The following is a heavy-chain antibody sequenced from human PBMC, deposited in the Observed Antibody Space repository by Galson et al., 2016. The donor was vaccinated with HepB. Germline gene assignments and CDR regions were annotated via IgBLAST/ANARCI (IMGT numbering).Heavy chain of an antibody. CDR3: ARHAGPRGTRWFDP. V-gene: IGHV4-59*08. Sequence: SETLSLTCSVSGGSMSTYCWSWMRQPPGERLEWIGYICDSGSSTYNPSLNSRVTMSLDTSKSHFSLRLASVTAADTAVYSCARHAGPRGTRWFDPLGQGILVTVSS. D-gene: IGHD1-14*01. J-gene: IGHJ5*02. CDR1: GGSMSTYC. CDR2: ICDSGSS.